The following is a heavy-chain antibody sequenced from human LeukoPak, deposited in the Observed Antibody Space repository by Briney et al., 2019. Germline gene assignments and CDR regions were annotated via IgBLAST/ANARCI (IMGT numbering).Heavy chain of an antibody. V-gene: IGHV3-33*01. CDR1: GFIFSHYG. CDR2: IWSDGSNR. D-gene: IGHD4-11*01. Sequence: GGSLRLSCVASGFIFSHYGMHWVRQAPGKGLEWVAVIWSDGSNRFYAGSVKGRFTISRDNSQNTVFLQMNSLRAEDTAMYYCARDTQRGFDYSNSLKYWGHGILVTVSS. J-gene: IGHJ4*01. CDR3: ARDTQRGFDYSNSLKY.